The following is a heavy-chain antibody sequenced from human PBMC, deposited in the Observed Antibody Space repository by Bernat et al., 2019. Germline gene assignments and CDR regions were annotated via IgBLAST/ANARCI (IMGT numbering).Heavy chain of an antibody. V-gene: IGHV3-7*01. CDR3: ARQGPWLPSGGDAFDI. CDR1: GFTFSSYW. D-gene: IGHD2-15*01. CDR2: IKQDGSEK. J-gene: IGHJ3*02. Sequence: EVQLVESGGGLVQPGGSLRLSCAASGFTFSSYWMSWVRQAPGKGLEWVANIKQDGSEKYYVDSVKGRLTISRDNAKNSLYLQMNSLRAEDTAVYYCARQGPWLPSGGDAFDIWGQGTMVTVSS.